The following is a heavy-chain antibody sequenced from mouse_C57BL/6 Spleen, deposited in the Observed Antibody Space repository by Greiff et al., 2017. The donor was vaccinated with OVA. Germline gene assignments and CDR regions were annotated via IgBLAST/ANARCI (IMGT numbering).Heavy chain of an antibody. Sequence: QVQLQQSGPELVKPGASVKISCKASGYALSSSWMDWVKQRAGKGLEWVGRIYPGDGDTNYHGKFKGKATLTADKSSSTAYMQLSSLTSEDSAVYFCASFITTVVPFDYWGQGTTLTVSS. CDR2: IYPGDGDT. J-gene: IGHJ2*01. D-gene: IGHD1-1*01. CDR1: GYALSSSW. V-gene: IGHV1-82*01. CDR3: ASFITTVVPFDY.